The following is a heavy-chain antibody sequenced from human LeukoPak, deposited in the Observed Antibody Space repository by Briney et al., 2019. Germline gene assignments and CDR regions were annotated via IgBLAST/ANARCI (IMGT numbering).Heavy chain of an antibody. D-gene: IGHD1-26*01. V-gene: IGHV4-38-2*02. CDR1: GYSISSGYY. J-gene: IGHJ4*02. Sequence: SETMSLTCTVSGYSISSGYYWGWIRQPPGKGLEWIGSIYHSGSTYYNPSLKSRVTISVDTSKNQFSLKLSSVTAADTAVYYCARGKGGGYYFDYGGQGTLVTVSS. CDR3: ARGKGGGYYFDY. CDR2: IYHSGST.